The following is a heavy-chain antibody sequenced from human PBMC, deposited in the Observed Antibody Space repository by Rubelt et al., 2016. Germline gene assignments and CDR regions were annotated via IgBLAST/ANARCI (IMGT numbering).Heavy chain of an antibody. D-gene: IGHD5-12*01. CDR3: AMATTLDY. J-gene: IGHJ4*02. CDR2: IKEDGSEK. CDR1: GLTFNTYW. V-gene: IGHV3-7*01. Sequence: EVQLVESGGGLIQPGGSLRLSCAASGLTFNTYWMTWVRQGPGKGLEWVATIKEDGSEKYYVDSAKGRFTISRDNAKNSLDLQMDSLRAEDTAVYSCAMATTLDYWGRGTLVTVSS.